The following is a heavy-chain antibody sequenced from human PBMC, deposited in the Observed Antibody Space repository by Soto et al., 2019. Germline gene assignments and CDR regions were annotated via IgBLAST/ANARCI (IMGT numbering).Heavy chain of an antibody. CDR2: ISAYNGNT. Sequence: ASVKVSCKASGYTFTSYGISWVRQAPGQGLEWMGWISAYNGNTNYAQKLQGRVTMTTDTSTSTAYMELRSLRSDDTAVYYCAGGHISSTKNWLDPWGQGTLVTVSS. J-gene: IGHJ5*02. CDR3: AGGHISSTKNWLDP. CDR1: GYTFTSYG. D-gene: IGHD1-20*01. V-gene: IGHV1-18*01.